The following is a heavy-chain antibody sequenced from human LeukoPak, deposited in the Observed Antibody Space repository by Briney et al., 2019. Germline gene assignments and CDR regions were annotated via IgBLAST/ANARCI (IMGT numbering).Heavy chain of an antibody. J-gene: IGHJ6*03. CDR2: IYHSGST. CDR3: ARGGYCYYYYMDV. V-gene: IGHV4-38-2*01. CDR1: GYSISSGDY. D-gene: IGHD3-16*01. Sequence: KSSETLSLTCAVSGYSISSGDYWGWIRQPPGKGLEWIGSIYHSGSTYYNPSLKSRVTISVDRSKNQFSLKLSSVTAADTAVYYCARGGYCYYYYMDVWGKGTTVTVSS.